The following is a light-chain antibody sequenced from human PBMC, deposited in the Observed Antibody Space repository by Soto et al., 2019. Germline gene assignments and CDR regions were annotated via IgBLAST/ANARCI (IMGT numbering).Light chain of an antibody. CDR3: AAWDDSLNGWV. Sequence: QSVLTQPPSASGTPGQRVTISCSGSSSNIGSNTVNWYQQLPGTAPKLLIYSDNQRPSGVPDRFSGSKSGTSASLAISGLQSEDGADYYCAAWDDSLNGWVFGGGTKVTGL. V-gene: IGLV1-44*01. CDR2: SDN. J-gene: IGLJ3*02. CDR1: SSNIGSNT.